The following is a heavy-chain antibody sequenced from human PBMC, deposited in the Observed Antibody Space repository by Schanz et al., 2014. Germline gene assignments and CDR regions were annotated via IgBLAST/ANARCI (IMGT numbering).Heavy chain of an antibody. Sequence: EVQLLESGGGLVQPGGSLRLSCSASGFTFSTYAMSWARQTPGKGLEWVSSITTGGNTYYRDSVKGRFTISRDNSKNTLYLQMNSLRVEDTAVYYCAMGGYQLHHWGQGTLVTVSS. CDR3: AMGGYQLHH. J-gene: IGHJ4*02. D-gene: IGHD1-7*01. V-gene: IGHV3-23*01. CDR2: ITTGGNT. CDR1: GFTFSTYA.